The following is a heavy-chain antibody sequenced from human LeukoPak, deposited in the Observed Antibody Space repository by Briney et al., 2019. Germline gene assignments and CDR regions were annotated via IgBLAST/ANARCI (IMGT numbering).Heavy chain of an antibody. CDR3: AAYYYDSSGSDY. CDR2: INPNSGGT. Sequence: APVKVSCKASGYTFTGYYMHWVRQAPGQGLEWMGWINPNSGGTNYAQKFQGRVTMTRDTSISTAYMELSRLRSDDTAVYYCAAYYYDSSGSDYWGQGTLVTVSS. J-gene: IGHJ4*02. CDR1: GYTFTGYY. V-gene: IGHV1-2*02. D-gene: IGHD3-22*01.